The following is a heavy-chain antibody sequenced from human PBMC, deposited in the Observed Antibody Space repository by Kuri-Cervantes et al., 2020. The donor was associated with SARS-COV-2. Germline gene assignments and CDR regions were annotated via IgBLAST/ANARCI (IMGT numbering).Heavy chain of an antibody. D-gene: IGHD1-26*01. V-gene: IGHV3-7*01. CDR3: ARVHKAGATYYYYYMDV. J-gene: IGHJ6*03. Sequence: GESLKISCAASGFTFSSYWMSWVRQAPGKGLEWVANIKQDGSEKYYVDSVKGRFTISRDNAKNSLYLQMNSLRAEDTAVYYCARVHKAGATYYYYYMDVWGKGTTVTVSS. CDR1: GFTFSSYW. CDR2: IKQDGSEK.